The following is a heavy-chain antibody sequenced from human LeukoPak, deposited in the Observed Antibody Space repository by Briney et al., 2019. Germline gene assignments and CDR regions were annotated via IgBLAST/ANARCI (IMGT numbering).Heavy chain of an antibody. CDR1: GFTFSSYA. J-gene: IGHJ4*02. CDR3: AKDEEIRYFDWLSYFDY. Sequence: PGGSLRLSCAASGFTFSSYAMSWVRQAPGKGLEWVSAISGSGGSTYYADSVKGRFTISRDNSKNTLYPQMNSLRAEDTAVYYCAKDEEIRYFDWLSYFDYWGQGTLVTVSS. CDR2: ISGSGGST. V-gene: IGHV3-23*01. D-gene: IGHD3-9*01.